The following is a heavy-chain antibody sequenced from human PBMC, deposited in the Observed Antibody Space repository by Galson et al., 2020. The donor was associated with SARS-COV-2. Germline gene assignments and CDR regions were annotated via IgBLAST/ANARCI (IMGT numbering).Heavy chain of an antibody. Sequence: GGSLRLSCAVSGFTVSSKYMSWVRQAPGKGLEWVSVIYSNGHRYSADSLKGRFTISRDDSKNTLYLQVNSLRVEDTAVYYCASHGVHWSIDDWGQGTLVAVSS. V-gene: IGHV3-53*01. CDR1: GFTVSSKY. CDR2: IYSNGHR. CDR3: ASHGVHWSIDD. D-gene: IGHD2-8*02. J-gene: IGHJ4*02.